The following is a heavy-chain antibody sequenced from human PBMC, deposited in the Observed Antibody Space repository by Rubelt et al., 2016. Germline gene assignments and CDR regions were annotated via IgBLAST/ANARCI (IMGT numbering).Heavy chain of an antibody. V-gene: IGHV1-18*01. Sequence: QVQLVQSGAEVKKPGASVKVSCKASGYTFTSYGISWVRQAPGQGLEWMGWISAYNGNTKCAWSLQGGGTMTTATSTSTVYMGLSGLRSDDTAVYYCARAFYGDYGARGDYWGQGTLVTVSS. CDR3: ARAFYGDYGARGDY. J-gene: IGHJ4*02. D-gene: IGHD4-17*01. CDR1: GYTFTSYG. CDR2: ISAYNGNT.